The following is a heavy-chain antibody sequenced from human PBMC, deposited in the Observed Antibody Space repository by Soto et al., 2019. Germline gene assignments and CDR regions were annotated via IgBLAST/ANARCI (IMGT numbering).Heavy chain of an antibody. CDR1: GYTFTSYA. V-gene: IGHV1-3*01. CDR2: INAGNGNT. Sequence: ASVKVSCKASGYTFTSYAMHWVRQAPGQRLEWMGWINAGNGNTKYSQKFQGRVTITRDTSASTAYMELSSLRSEDTAVYYCASESSSWSDPYYYGMDVWGQGTTVTVSS. D-gene: IGHD6-13*01. CDR3: ASESSSWSDPYYYGMDV. J-gene: IGHJ6*02.